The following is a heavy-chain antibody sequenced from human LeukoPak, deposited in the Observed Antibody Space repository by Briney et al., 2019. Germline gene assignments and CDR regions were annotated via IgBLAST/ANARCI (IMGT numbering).Heavy chain of an antibody. Sequence: PGGSLRLSCAASGFTFSSYWMNWLRQAPGKGLEWVSFISTSGTTIYYADSVKGRFTISRDNAKNSLYLQMNSLRAEDTAVYYCARRFWGLDYWGQGTLVTVSS. CDR1: GFTFSSYW. CDR2: ISTSGTTI. D-gene: IGHD3-16*01. J-gene: IGHJ4*02. V-gene: IGHV3-48*04. CDR3: ARRFWGLDY.